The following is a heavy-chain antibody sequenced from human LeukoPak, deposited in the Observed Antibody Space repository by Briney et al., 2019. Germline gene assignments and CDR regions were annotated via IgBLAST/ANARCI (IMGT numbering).Heavy chain of an antibody. V-gene: IGHV3-23*01. D-gene: IGHD3-16*01. CDR3: GKEGGA. CDR1: GFRFSEYT. CDR2: IGGRGGST. Sequence: GGSLRLSCAASGFRFSEYTMTWVRQAPGKGPEWVSAIGGRGGSTYYADSLGGRFTSSRDNSKDMVYLQMNSLKVEDTATYYCGKEGGAWGQGTKVTVSS. J-gene: IGHJ5*02.